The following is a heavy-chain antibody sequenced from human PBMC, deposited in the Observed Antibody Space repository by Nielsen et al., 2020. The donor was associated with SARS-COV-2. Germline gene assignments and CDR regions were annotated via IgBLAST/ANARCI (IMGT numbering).Heavy chain of an antibody. Sequence: GESLKISCVASGFTFRGYEMNWVRQAPGKGLEWVSYISSDATTIFYVDSVKGRFIMSRDNARNSLYLQMNSLRAEDTAMYYCARHLYGSGSQPLDNWDQGTLVTVSS. J-gene: IGHJ4*02. CDR2: ISSDATTI. V-gene: IGHV3-48*03. CDR3: ARHLYGSGSQPLDN. CDR1: GFTFRGYE. D-gene: IGHD3-10*01.